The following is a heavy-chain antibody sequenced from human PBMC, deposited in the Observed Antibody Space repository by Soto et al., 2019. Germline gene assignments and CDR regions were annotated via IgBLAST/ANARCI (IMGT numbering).Heavy chain of an antibody. CDR2: IIPILGIA. Sequence: QVQLVQSGAEVKKPGSSVKVSCKASGGTFSSYTISWVRQAPGQGRAWMGRIIPILGIANYAQKFQGRVTITADKSTSTAYMELSSLRSEDTAVYYCARGEQWLRFDYWGQGTLVTVSS. V-gene: IGHV1-69*02. CDR3: ARGEQWLRFDY. J-gene: IGHJ4*02. D-gene: IGHD6-19*01. CDR1: GGTFSSYT.